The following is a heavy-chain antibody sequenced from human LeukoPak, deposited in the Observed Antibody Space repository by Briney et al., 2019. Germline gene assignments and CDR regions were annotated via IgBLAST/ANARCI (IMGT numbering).Heavy chain of an antibody. V-gene: IGHV3-23*01. Sequence: GGTLRLSCAASGFTFSSYGMSWVRQAPGKGLEWVSAISGSGGSTYYADSVKGRFTISRDNSKNTLYLQMNSLRAEDTALYYCARDRYSGCSGGSCYFGYWGQGTLVTVSS. CDR2: ISGSGGST. J-gene: IGHJ4*02. D-gene: IGHD2-15*01. CDR1: GFTFSSYG. CDR3: ARDRYSGCSGGSCYFGY.